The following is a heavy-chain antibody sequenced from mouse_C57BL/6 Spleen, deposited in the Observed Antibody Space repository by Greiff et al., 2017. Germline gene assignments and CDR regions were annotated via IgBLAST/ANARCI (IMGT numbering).Heavy chain of an antibody. V-gene: IGHV1-50*01. D-gene: IGHD1-1*01. CDR1: GYTFTSYW. CDR2: IDPSDSYT. J-gene: IGHJ2*01. CDR3: ARKTTVVDY. Sequence: VQLQQPGAELVKPGASVKLSCKASGYTFTSYWMQWVKQRPGQGLEWIGEIDPSDSYTNYNQKFKGKATLTVDTSYSTAYMQLSSLTSEDSAVYYCARKTTVVDYWGQGTTLTVSS.